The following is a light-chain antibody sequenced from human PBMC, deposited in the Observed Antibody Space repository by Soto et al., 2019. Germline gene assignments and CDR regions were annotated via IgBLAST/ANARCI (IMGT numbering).Light chain of an antibody. CDR1: SSDVGGFNS. Sequence: QSALTQPRSVSGSPGQSVTISCTGTSSDVGGFNSVSWYQQHPGKAPKLMIYDVNKRPSGVPDRFSGSKSGSTASLTISGLQPEDEADYYCCSYAGRYSYAFATGTKVTV. V-gene: IGLV2-11*01. CDR3: CSYAGRYSYA. J-gene: IGLJ1*01. CDR2: DVN.